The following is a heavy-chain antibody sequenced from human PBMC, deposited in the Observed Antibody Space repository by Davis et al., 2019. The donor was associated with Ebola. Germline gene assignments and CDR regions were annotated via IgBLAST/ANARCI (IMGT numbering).Heavy chain of an antibody. Sequence: GGSLRLSCVASGFSFSTYNMHGVRQAPGKGLEWLSYISSSSNTIYYADSVKGRFTISRDNAKNSLYLQMTSLRDEDTAVYYCASSWDYWGQGTLVTVST. D-gene: IGHD6-6*01. CDR2: ISSSSNTI. J-gene: IGHJ4*02. CDR1: GFSFSTYN. CDR3: ASSWDY. V-gene: IGHV3-48*02.